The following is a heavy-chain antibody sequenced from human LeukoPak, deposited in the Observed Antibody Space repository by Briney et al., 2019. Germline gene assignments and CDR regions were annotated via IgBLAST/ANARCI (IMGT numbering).Heavy chain of an antibody. CDR1: GGTFSSYA. CDR3: AGQKDPRPMDY. Sequence: SVKVSCKASGGTFSSYAISWVRQAPGQGLEWMGGIIPIFGTANYAQNFQGRVTITADKFPSTAYMELSSLTSGDTAVYYCAGQKDPRPMDYWGQGTLVTVSS. J-gene: IGHJ4*02. V-gene: IGHV1-69*06. CDR2: IIPIFGTA.